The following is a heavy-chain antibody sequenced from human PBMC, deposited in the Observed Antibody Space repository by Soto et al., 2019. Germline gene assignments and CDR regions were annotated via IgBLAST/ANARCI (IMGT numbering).Heavy chain of an antibody. Sequence: ASVXVACKVSGYTLTELSRHWVLQAPGKGLEWIGGFDPEDGETIYAQKFQGRVTMTEDTSTDTAYMELSSLRSEDTAVYYCATDTDSRRSAGASDIWGNGTMVTVS. V-gene: IGHV1-24*01. D-gene: IGHD6-6*01. CDR3: ATDTDSRRSAGASDI. CDR1: GYTLTELS. CDR2: FDPEDGET. J-gene: IGHJ3*02.